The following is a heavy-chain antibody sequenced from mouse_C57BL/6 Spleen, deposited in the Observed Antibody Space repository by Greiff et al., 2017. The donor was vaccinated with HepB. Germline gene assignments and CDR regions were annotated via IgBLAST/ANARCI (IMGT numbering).Heavy chain of an antibody. J-gene: IGHJ3*01. Sequence: EVMLVESGGGLVKPGGSLKLSCAASGFTFSDYGMHWVRQAPEKGLEWVAYISSGSSTIYYADTVKGRFTISRDNAKNTLFLQMTSLRSEDTAVYYCATSNRDRAWFAYWGQGTMVTVSA. V-gene: IGHV5-17*01. D-gene: IGHD4-1*01. CDR2: ISSGSSTI. CDR3: ATSNRDRAWFAY. CDR1: GFTFSDYG.